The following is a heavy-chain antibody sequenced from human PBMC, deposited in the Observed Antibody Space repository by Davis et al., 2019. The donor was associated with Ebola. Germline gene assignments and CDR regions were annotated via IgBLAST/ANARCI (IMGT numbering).Heavy chain of an antibody. CDR3: ARRDDSSGYLDYDY. D-gene: IGHD3-22*01. CDR1: GYSFTNYW. J-gene: IGHJ4*02. Sequence: GESLKISCEATGYSFTNYWIAWVRQMPGKGLEWVGIISPADSNTRYSPSFQGQITIPVDKSINTAYPQWTSLMASDTAMYYCARRDDSSGYLDYDYWGQGTLVTVSS. V-gene: IGHV5-51*01. CDR2: ISPADSNT.